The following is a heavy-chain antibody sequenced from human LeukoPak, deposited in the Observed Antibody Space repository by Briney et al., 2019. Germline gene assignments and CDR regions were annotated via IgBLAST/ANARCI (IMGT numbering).Heavy chain of an antibody. CDR3: AREAAAGTFDI. V-gene: IGHV3-30-3*01. J-gene: IGHJ3*02. CDR2: ISYDGSNK. CDR1: GFTFSSYA. D-gene: IGHD6-13*01. Sequence: PGGSPRLSCAASGFTFSSYAMHWVRQAPGKGLEWVAVISYDGSNKYYADSVKGRFTISRDNSKNTLYLQMNSLRAEDTAVYYCAREAAAGTFDIWGQGTMVTVSS.